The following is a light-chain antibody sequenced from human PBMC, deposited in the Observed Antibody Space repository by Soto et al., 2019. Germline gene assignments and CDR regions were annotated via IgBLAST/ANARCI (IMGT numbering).Light chain of an antibody. CDR3: QQRSAWPWT. CDR2: DAS. Sequence: EIVLTQSPGTLSLSPVERATLSCRASQRVDSTYLARYQQKPDQAPRLLIYDASNRATGIPARFSGSGSGTNFTLTIDSLEPEDFALFYCQQRSAWPWTFGQGTKVDIK. J-gene: IGKJ1*01. CDR1: QRVDSTY. V-gene: IGKV3-11*01.